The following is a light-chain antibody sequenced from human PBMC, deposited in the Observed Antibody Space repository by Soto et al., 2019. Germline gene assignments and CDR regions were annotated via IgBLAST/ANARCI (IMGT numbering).Light chain of an antibody. CDR3: QQYHNIPPT. CDR2: DAS. J-gene: IGKJ1*01. CDR1: QDINNY. V-gene: IGKV1-33*01. Sequence: DIQMTQSPSSLSASVRDRVTTTCQASQDINNYLNWYQQQPGKVPKPLIFDASNLETGVPSRFSGSGSGTDFTLTISSLHPEDIATYYCQQYHNIPPTFGQGTKVDIK.